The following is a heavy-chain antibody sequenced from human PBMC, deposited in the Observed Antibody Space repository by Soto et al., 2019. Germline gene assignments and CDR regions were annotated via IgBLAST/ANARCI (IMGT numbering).Heavy chain of an antibody. V-gene: IGHV3-48*01. CDR2: ISSSSSTI. CDR3: AREGESYYYYGMDV. CDR1: GFTFSSYS. D-gene: IGHD2-21*01. Sequence: EVQLVESGGGLVQPGGSLRLSCAASGFTFSSYSMNWVRQAPGKGLEWVSYISSSSSTIYYADSVKGRFTISRDNXXNSLYLQMNSLRAEDTAVYYCAREGESYYYYGMDVWGQGTTVTVSS. J-gene: IGHJ6*02.